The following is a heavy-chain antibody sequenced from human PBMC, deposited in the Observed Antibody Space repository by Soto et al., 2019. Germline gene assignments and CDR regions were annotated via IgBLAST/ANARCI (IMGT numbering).Heavy chain of an antibody. V-gene: IGHV3-23*01. CDR3: APSRSGRGYDLGEYYFDS. CDR1: GFTFSSYA. J-gene: IGHJ4*02. D-gene: IGHD3-16*01. Sequence: EVQLLESGGGLVQPGGSLRLSCAASGFTFSSYAMSWVRQAPGKGLEWVSAISGSGGSTYYADSVKGRFTISRDNSKNTLYLKMTGWGAGDGAEYYCAPSRSGRGYDLGEYYFDSWGQGPLVTVSS. CDR2: ISGSGGST.